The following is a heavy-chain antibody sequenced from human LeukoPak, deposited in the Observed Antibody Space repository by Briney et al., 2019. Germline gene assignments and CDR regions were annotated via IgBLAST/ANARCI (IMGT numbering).Heavy chain of an antibody. V-gene: IGHV3-48*01. CDR1: GFTFSTYS. J-gene: IGHJ4*02. CDR2: ISSSSSSI. CDR3: ARGLYRFDY. D-gene: IGHD5/OR15-5a*01. Sequence: GGSLRLSCAASGFTFSTYSMNWVRQAPGKGLEWVSYISSSSSSIYYADSVKGRFTISRDNAKNSLYLQMNSLRAEDTAVYYCARGLYRFDYWGQGTLVTVSS.